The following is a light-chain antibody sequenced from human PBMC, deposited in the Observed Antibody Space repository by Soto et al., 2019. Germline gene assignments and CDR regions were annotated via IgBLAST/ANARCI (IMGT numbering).Light chain of an antibody. J-gene: IGLJ2*01. Sequence: QSALTQPASVSGSPGQSITISCTGTSSDVGSYDLVSWYQQHPGKAPKLMIYEGTKRPSGISTRFSGSKSGNTASLTISGLQAADEADYYCCSYAGRASIFGGGTKVTVL. CDR2: EGT. CDR3: CSYAGRASI. CDR1: SSDVGSYDL. V-gene: IGLV2-23*01.